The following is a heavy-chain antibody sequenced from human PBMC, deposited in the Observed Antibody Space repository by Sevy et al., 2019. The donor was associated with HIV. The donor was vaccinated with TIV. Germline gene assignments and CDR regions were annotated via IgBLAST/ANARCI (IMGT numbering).Heavy chain of an antibody. CDR1: GYTLTELS. J-gene: IGHJ4*02. V-gene: IGHV1-24*01. Sequence: ASVKVSCKVSGYTLTELSMHWVRQAPGKGLEWMGGFDPEDGETIYAQKFQGRVTMTEDTSTDTAYMELSSLRSEDMAVYYSATLGRNLTFGGVIAEYYFDYWGQGTLVTVSS. D-gene: IGHD3-16*02. CDR2: FDPEDGET. CDR3: ATLGRNLTFGGVIAEYYFDY.